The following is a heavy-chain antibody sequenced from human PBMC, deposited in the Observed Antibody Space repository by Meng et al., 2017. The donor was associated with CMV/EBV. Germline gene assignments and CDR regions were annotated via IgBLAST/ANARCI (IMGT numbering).Heavy chain of an antibody. Sequence: GESLKISCAASGFTFSSYAMHWVRQAPGKGLEWVAVISYDGSNKYYADSVKGRFTISRDNSKNTLYLQMNSLRAEDTAVNYCARVEDIAAEESTGYYYYGMDVWGQGTTVTVSS. CDR3: ARVEDIAAEESTGYYYYGMDV. V-gene: IGHV3-30-3*01. CDR2: ISYDGSNK. CDR1: GFTFSSYA. D-gene: IGHD6-13*01. J-gene: IGHJ6*02.